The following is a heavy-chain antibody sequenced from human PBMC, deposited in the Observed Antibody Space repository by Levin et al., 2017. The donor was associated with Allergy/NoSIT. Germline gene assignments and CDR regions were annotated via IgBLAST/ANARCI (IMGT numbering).Heavy chain of an antibody. Sequence: PSETLSLTCTVSGGSISSGGYYWSWIRQHPGKGLEWIGYIYYSGSTYYNPSLKSRVTISVDTSKNQFSVKLSSVTAADTAVYYCARGRNDYGAIEYFQHWGQGTLVTVSS. V-gene: IGHV4-31*03. CDR3: ARGRNDYGAIEYFQH. D-gene: IGHD4-17*01. CDR2: IYYSGST. CDR1: GGSISSGGYY. J-gene: IGHJ1*01.